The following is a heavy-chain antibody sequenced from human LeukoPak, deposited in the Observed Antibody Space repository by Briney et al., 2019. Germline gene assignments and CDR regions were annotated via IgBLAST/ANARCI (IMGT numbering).Heavy chain of an antibody. CDR1: GLTFSSYA. V-gene: IGHV3-23*01. CDR3: AKGAAAAGTAGEYFEH. D-gene: IGHD6-13*01. Sequence: PGGSLRLSCAASGLTFSSYAMTWVRQAPGKGLEWVSTISGRGVSIYYADSARGRFTISRDNSKKTLYLQLNSLRAEDTAVYFCAKGAAAAGTAGEYFEHWGQGTLVAVSS. J-gene: IGHJ1*01. CDR2: ISGRGVSI.